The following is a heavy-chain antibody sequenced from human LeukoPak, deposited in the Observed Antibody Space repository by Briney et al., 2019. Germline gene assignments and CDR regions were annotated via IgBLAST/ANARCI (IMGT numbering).Heavy chain of an antibody. Sequence: GGSLRLSCAASGFTFSSYWMNWARQAPGKGLEWVASINHNGNVNYYVDSVKGRFTISRDNAKNSLYLQMNSLRAEDTAVYYCARVAPGYYFDYWGQGTLVTVSS. CDR3: ARVAPGYYFDY. CDR2: INHNGNVN. D-gene: IGHD2-15*01. J-gene: IGHJ4*02. V-gene: IGHV3-7*01. CDR1: GFTFSSYW.